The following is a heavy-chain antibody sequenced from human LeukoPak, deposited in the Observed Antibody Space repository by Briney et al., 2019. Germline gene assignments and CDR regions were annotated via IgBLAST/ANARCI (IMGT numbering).Heavy chain of an antibody. Sequence: PGGSLRLSCSASEFTFSRYAMHWVRRAPGKGLEYVSGISSNEDSVKGRFTISRDNSKNTLYLQMSSLRAEDTAVYYCVKGGGNSRPYFFDYWGQGTLITVSS. CDR2: ISSNE. J-gene: IGHJ4*02. V-gene: IGHV3-NL1*01. D-gene: IGHD4-23*01. CDR3: VKGGGNSRPYFFDY. CDR1: EFTFSRYA.